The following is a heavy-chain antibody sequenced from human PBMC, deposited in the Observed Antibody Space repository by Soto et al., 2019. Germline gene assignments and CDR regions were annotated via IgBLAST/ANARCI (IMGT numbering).Heavy chain of an antibody. CDR1: GFTFSSYW. CDR2: INSDGSST. CDR3: ASKQSSRAFDY. J-gene: IGHJ4*02. D-gene: IGHD6-13*01. Sequence: EVQLVESGGGLVQPGGSLRLSCAASGFTFSSYWMHWVRQAPGKGLVWVSRINSDGSSTTYADSVKGRFTISRDNAKNTVYPQMNSLRAEDTAVYYCASKQSSRAFDYWGQGTLVTVSS. V-gene: IGHV3-74*01.